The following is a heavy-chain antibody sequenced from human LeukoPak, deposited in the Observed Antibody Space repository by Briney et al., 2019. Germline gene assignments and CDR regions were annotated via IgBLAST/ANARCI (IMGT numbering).Heavy chain of an antibody. CDR1: GGSISGYY. CDR2: IYYSGST. CDR3: ARVIPGQWLVPSVFDY. D-gene: IGHD6-19*01. J-gene: IGHJ4*02. V-gene: IGHV4-59*01. Sequence: SETLSLTCTVSGGSISGYYWSWIRQPPGKGLEWIGYIYYSGSTNYNPSLKSRVTISVDTSKNQFSLKLSSVTAADTAVYYCARVIPGQWLVPSVFDYWGQGTLVTASS.